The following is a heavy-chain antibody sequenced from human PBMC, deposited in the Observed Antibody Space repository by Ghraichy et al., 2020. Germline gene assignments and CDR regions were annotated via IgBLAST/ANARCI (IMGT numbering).Heavy chain of an antibody. Sequence: SETLSLTCAVYGGSFSGYYWSWIRQPPGKGLEWIGEINHSGSTNYNPSLKSRVTISVDTSKNQFSLKLSSVTAADTAVYYCATTPLYIPAANYYGMDVWGQGTTVTVSS. CDR3: ATTPLYIPAANYYGMDV. CDR2: INHSGST. CDR1: GGSFSGYY. V-gene: IGHV4-34*01. J-gene: IGHJ6*02. D-gene: IGHD6-25*01.